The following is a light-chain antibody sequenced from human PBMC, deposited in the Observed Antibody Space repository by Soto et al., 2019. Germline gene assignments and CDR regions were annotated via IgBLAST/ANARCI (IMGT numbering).Light chain of an antibody. CDR2: KAS. J-gene: IGKJ1*01. CDR3: HQYDTYLWT. V-gene: IGKV1-5*03. CDR1: QSISSW. Sequence: DIQMTQSPSTLSASVGDRVTIIFRASQSISSWLAWYQQKPGKAPKLLIYKASTLKSGVPSRFSGSGCGTEFTLTISSLQPDDFATYYCHQYDTYLWTFGQGTKVDIK.